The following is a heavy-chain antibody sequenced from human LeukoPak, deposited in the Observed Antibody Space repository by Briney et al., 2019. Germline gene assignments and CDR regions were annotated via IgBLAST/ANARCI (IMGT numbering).Heavy chain of an antibody. CDR3: AKDSVWFGETNPFDY. CDR1: GFTFSSYG. V-gene: IGHV3-30*02. D-gene: IGHD3-10*01. J-gene: IGHJ4*02. Sequence: GGSLRLSCAASGFTFSSYGMHWVRQAPGKGLEWVAFIRYDGSNKYYADSVKGRFTISRDNSKNTLYLQMNSLRAEDTAVYYCAKDSVWFGETNPFDYWGQGTLVTVSS. CDR2: IRYDGSNK.